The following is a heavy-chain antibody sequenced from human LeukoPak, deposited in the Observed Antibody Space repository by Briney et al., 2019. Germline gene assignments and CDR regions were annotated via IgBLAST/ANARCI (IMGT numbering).Heavy chain of an antibody. J-gene: IGHJ4*02. D-gene: IGHD3-3*01. CDR2: ISGSGGST. CDR1: GFTFSSYA. Sequence: GGSLRLSCAASGFTFSSYAMSWVRQAPGKGLEWVSAISGSGGSTYYADSVKGRFTISRDNSKNTLYLQMNSLRAEDTAVYYCARDIDFWSGYYRYFDYWGQGTLVTVSS. V-gene: IGHV3-23*01. CDR3: ARDIDFWSGYYRYFDY.